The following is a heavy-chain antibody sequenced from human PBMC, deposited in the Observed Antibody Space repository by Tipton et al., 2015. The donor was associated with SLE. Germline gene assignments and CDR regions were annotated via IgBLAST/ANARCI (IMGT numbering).Heavy chain of an antibody. V-gene: IGHV4-61*09. Sequence: TLSLTCTVSGGSIRSGSYYWSWIRQPAGKGLEWIGDIYTSGSTNYNPSLKSRVTISVDTSKNQFSLKLSSVTAADTAVYYCARDRSLNWFDPWGQGTLVTVSS. CDR3: ARDRSLNWFDP. CDR1: GGSIRSGSYY. J-gene: IGHJ5*02. CDR2: IYTSGST.